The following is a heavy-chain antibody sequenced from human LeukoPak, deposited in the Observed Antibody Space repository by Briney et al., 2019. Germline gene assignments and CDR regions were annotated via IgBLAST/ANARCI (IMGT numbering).Heavy chain of an antibody. J-gene: IGHJ5*02. V-gene: IGHV4-39*01. Sequence: PSETLSLTCTVSGGSISSSNYYWGWIRQPPGKGLEWIGIIHYNGATYYNSSLKSRVTISVDPSKNQFSLKLTSLTAADTAVYYCARHALLGLSIDLWGQGTLVTVSS. CDR1: GGSISSSNYY. D-gene: IGHD2-15*01. CDR3: ARHALLGLSIDL. CDR2: IHYNGAT.